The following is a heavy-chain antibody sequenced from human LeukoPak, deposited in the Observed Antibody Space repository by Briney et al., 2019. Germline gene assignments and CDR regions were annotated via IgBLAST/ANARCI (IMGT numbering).Heavy chain of an antibody. V-gene: IGHV1-69*02. CDR2: IIPILGIA. CDR3: AAEPGFHTRWFDP. Sequence: SVKVSCKASGGTFSSYTISWVRQAPGQGLEWMGRIIPILGIANYAQKFQGRVTITADKSTSTAYMEQSSLRSEDTAVYYCAAEPGFHTRWFDPWGQGTLVTVSS. D-gene: IGHD1-14*01. CDR1: GGTFSSYT. J-gene: IGHJ5*02.